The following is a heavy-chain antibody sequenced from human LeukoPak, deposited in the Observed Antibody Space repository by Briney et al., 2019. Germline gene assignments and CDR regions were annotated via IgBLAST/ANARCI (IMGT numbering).Heavy chain of an antibody. V-gene: IGHV3-7*02. J-gene: IGHJ4*02. Sequence: PGGSLRLSCAASGFTFRSFWMSWVRQAPGKGLEWVANIKQDGSEKYYVDSVKGRFTISRDNAKNSLYLQMNSLRAEDTAVYYCARCSGGSTYHSDDYWGQGTLVTVSS. D-gene: IGHD2-15*01. CDR3: ARCSGGSTYHSDDY. CDR1: GFTFRSFW. CDR2: IKQDGSEK.